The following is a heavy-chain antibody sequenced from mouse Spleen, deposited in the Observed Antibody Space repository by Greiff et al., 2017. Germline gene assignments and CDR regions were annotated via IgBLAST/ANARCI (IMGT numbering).Heavy chain of an antibody. CDR3: ARTTMITTDGFAY. D-gene: IGHD2-4*01. V-gene: IGHV1-20*01. J-gene: IGHJ3*01. CDR2: INPYNGDT. CDR1: GYSFTGYF. Sequence: VQLQQSGPELVKPGDSVKISCKASGYSFTGYFMNWVMQSHGKSLEWIGRINPYNGDTFYNQKFKGKATLTVDKSSSTAHMELRSLTSEDSAVYYCARTTMITTDGFAYWGQGTLVTVSA.